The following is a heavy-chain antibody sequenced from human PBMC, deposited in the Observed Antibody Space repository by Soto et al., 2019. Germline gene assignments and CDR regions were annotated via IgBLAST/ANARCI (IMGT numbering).Heavy chain of an antibody. CDR1: GFTFSSYA. V-gene: IGHV3-23*01. D-gene: IGHD3-3*01. J-gene: IGHJ4*02. CDR2: ISGSGGST. Sequence: PGWSLRLSCAASGFTFSSYAMSWVRQAPEKGLEWVSAISGSGGSTYYADSVKGRFTISRDNSKNTLYLQMNSLRAEDTAVYYCAKEESLTIFGVVRGPFDYWGQGTLVTVSS. CDR3: AKEESLTIFGVVRGPFDY.